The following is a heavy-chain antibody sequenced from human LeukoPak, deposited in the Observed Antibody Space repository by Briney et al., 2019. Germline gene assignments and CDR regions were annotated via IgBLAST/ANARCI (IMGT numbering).Heavy chain of an antibody. J-gene: IGHJ1*01. CDR3: AKGLQQWLVHLGYFQH. CDR1: GFTFDDYA. V-gene: IGHV3-9*01. D-gene: IGHD6-19*01. CDR2: ISWNSGSI. Sequence: GGSLRLSCAASGFTFDDYAMHWVRQAPGKGLEWVSGISWNSGSIGYADSVKGRFTISRDNAKNSLYLQMNSLRAEDTALYYCAKGLQQWLVHLGYFQHWGQGTLVTVSS.